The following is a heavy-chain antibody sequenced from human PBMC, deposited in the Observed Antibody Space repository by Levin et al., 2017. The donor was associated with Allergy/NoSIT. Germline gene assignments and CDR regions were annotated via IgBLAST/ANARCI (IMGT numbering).Heavy chain of an antibody. CDR3: ARQYYDSSGYSLFDY. CDR1: GFTFSSHG. CDR2: ISYDGSNK. J-gene: IGHJ4*02. Sequence: LSLTCAASGFTFSSHGMHWVRQSPGTGLEWVALISYDGSNKYYADSVKGRFTISRDNSKNTLYLQMSSLRAEDTAVYYCARQYYDSSGYSLFDYWGQGTLVTVSS. D-gene: IGHD3-22*01. V-gene: IGHV3-30*03.